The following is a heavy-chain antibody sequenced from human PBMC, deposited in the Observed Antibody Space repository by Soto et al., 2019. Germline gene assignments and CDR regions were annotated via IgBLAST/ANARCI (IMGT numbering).Heavy chain of an antibody. CDR1: GFSLIARLVV. Sequence: SGATLVNPTHTLTLTWTFSGFSLIARLVVVVWSRQPPGNALEWLALIYWDDDKRYSPSLKSRLTITKDTSKNQVVLTMTNMDPVDTATYYCAHSPSAFNWFDPWGQGTLVTVS. CDR2: IYWDDDK. J-gene: IGHJ5*02. V-gene: IGHV2-5*02. CDR3: AHSPSAFNWFDP. D-gene: IGHD6-25*01.